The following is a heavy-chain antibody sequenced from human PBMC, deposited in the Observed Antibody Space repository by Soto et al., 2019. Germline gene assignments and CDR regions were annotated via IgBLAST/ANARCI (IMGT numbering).Heavy chain of an antibody. CDR1: GGSISSYY. CDR3: ARDYYDSSGYWLSWFDP. V-gene: IGHV4-59*01. Sequence: SETLSLTCTVSGGSISSYYWSWIRQPPGKGLEWIGYIYYSGSTNYNPSLKSRVTISVDTSKNQFSLKLSSVTAADTAVYYCARDYYDSSGYWLSWFDPWGQGTLVTVSS. J-gene: IGHJ5*02. D-gene: IGHD3-22*01. CDR2: IYYSGST.